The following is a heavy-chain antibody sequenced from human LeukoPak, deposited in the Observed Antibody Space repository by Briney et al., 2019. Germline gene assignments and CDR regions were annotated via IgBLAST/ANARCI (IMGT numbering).Heavy chain of an antibody. D-gene: IGHD6-19*01. CDR1: GGSISSSSYY. CDR2: IYYSGST. J-gene: IGHJ4*02. CDR3: ARHRLAYSSPGFFDD. V-gene: IGHV4-39*01. Sequence: SETLSLTCTVSGGSISSSSYYWGWLRQPPGKGLEWIGSIYYSGSTYYNPSLKSRVTISVDTSKNQFSLKLSSVTAADTAVYYCARHRLAYSSPGFFDDWGQGTLVTVSP.